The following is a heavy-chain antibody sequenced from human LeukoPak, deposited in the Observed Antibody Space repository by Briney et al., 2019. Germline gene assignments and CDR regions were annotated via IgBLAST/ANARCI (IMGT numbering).Heavy chain of an antibody. CDR3: ARTTYIAAAGMFDY. D-gene: IGHD6-13*01. Sequence: SETLSLTCAVHVGSFSGSYWRWIRQTPGKGLVWIGEINHTGSTNYNPSLKSRATISVDMSKNQFSLMVSSVTAADTAVYYCARTTYIAAAGMFDYWGQGTLVTVSS. V-gene: IGHV4-34*01. J-gene: IGHJ4*02. CDR2: INHTGST. CDR1: VGSFSGSY.